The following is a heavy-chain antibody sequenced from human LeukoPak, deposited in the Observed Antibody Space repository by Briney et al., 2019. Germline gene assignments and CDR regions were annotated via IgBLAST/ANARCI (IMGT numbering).Heavy chain of an antibody. D-gene: IGHD3-16*01. Sequence: GGSLRLSCAASGFTVSSNYMSWVRQAPGKGLEWVSVIYSVGSTYYEDAVKGRFTISRDNSKNTLFLQMHSQSAEDTAVDNCARVGYEHYYYYYCMDVWGKGTTVTVSS. J-gene: IGHJ6*03. CDR3: ARVGYEHYYYYYCMDV. V-gene: IGHV3-53*01. CDR2: IYSVGST. CDR1: GFTVSSNY.